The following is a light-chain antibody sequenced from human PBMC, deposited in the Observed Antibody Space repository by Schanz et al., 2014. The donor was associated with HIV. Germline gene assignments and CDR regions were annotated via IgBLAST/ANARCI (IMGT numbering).Light chain of an antibody. CDR2: QVS. CDR1: QTIGRW. J-gene: IGKJ2*01. Sequence: IQLTQSPSTVSASVGDRVTITCRASQTIGRWLAWYQQKPGRAPDLLIYQVSTLQTGVSSRFSGSGSGTEFTLTISGLLPDDFATYYCQQYNSYSYTFGQGTTLDLK. CDR3: QQYNSYSYT. V-gene: IGKV1-5*03.